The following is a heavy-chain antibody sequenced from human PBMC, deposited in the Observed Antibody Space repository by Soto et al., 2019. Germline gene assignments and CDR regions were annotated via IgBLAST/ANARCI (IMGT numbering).Heavy chain of an antibody. V-gene: IGHV4-4*07. CDR2: IYPSGST. CDR3: GRGEIGNGYGMDV. CDR1: GGSISRYC. Sequence: QVQLQESGPGLVKASETVSLTCTVSGGSISRYCWRWIRQPSGKGLEWIGRIYPSGSTNYSPSLKIIVTMSVDTSKNQVSLKLSSVTAADTAVYYCGRGEIGNGYGMDVWGQGTTVTVSS. J-gene: IGHJ6*01. D-gene: IGHD2-8*01.